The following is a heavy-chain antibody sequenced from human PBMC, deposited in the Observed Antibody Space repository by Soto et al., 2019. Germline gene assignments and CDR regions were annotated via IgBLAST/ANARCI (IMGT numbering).Heavy chain of an antibody. CDR3: AKDQLAVAGLNWFDP. V-gene: IGHV3-23*01. CDR2: ISGSGGST. J-gene: IGHJ5*02. Sequence: GGSLRLSCAASGFTFGSYAVSWVRQAPGKGLEWVSVISGSGGSTYYADSVKGRFTISRDNSKNTLYLQMNSLRAEDTAVYYCAKDQLAVAGLNWFDPWGQGTLVTVSS. CDR1: GFTFGSYA. D-gene: IGHD6-19*01.